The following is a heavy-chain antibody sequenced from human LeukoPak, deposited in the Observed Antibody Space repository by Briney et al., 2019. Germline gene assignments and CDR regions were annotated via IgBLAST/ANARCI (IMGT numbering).Heavy chain of an antibody. J-gene: IGHJ4*02. Sequence: PSETLSLTCTVSGGSISSYYWSWIRQPPGKGLEWIGYIYYSGSTNYNPSLKSRVTISVDTSKNQFSLKLSSVTAADTAVYYCARVYEVVAAAVFDYWGQGTPVTVSS. CDR3: ARVYEVVAAAVFDY. CDR2: IYYSGST. D-gene: IGHD6-13*01. CDR1: GGSISSYY. V-gene: IGHV4-59*01.